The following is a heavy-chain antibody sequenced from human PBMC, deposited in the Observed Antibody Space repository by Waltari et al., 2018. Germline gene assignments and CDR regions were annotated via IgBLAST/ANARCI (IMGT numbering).Heavy chain of an antibody. J-gene: IGHJ3*02. V-gene: IGHV3-7*01. CDR3: ARQGSWTFDI. D-gene: IGHD3-10*01. CDR2: IKGDVTET. Sequence: VQMVESVGGLVQRGGSLRLSCVVSGHSRSDYWRSGVRQAPGRVMEGLGNIKGDVTETVHVDSVKGRFTISRDNARNTLLLQMNNLGAGDTAVFYCARQGSWTFDIWGQGTVVTVSS. CDR1: GHSRSDYW.